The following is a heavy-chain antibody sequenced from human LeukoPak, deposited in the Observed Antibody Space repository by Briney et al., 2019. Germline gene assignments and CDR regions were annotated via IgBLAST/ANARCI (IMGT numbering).Heavy chain of an antibody. Sequence: SETLSLTCAVYGGSFSGYYWSWIRQPPGKGLEWIGEINHSGSTNYNPSLKSRVTTSVGTSKNQFSLKLSSVTAADTAVYYCARGITIFGVVIPRYFDYWGQGTLVTVSS. D-gene: IGHD3-3*01. CDR2: INHSGST. CDR1: GGSFSGYY. CDR3: ARGITIFGVVIPRYFDY. V-gene: IGHV4-34*01. J-gene: IGHJ4*02.